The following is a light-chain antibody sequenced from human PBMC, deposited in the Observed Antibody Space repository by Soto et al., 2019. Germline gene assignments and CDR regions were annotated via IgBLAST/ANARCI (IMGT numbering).Light chain of an antibody. CDR1: SSDVGAYNY. J-gene: IGLJ2*01. CDR3: SSYRGSNILVV. CDR2: DVY. Sequence: QPVLTQPASVSGSPGQSITISCTGTSSDVGAYNYVSWYQHHPGKAPKLLIYDVYDRPSGVSNRFSGSKSGNTASLTISGLQAEDEADYYCSSYRGSNILVVFGGGTKVTVL. V-gene: IGLV2-14*03.